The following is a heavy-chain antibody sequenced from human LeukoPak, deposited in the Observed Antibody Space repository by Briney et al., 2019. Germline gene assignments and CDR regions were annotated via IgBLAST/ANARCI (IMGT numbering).Heavy chain of an antibody. CDR1: GGSIISGDFY. V-gene: IGHV4-39*07. CDR2: IYYSGTT. CDR3: ARDMRFSSGDYGDRPVAFDI. D-gene: IGHD4-17*01. J-gene: IGHJ3*02. Sequence: SETLSLTCTVSGGSIISGDFYWGWIRQPPGKGLEWIGNIYYSGTTYYNPSLKSRVTISVDTSKNQFSLKLSSVTAADTAVYYCARDMRFSSGDYGDRPVAFDIWGQGTMVTVSS.